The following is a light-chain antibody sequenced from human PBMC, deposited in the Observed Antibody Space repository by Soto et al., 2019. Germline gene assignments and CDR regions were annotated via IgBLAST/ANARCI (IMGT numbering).Light chain of an antibody. V-gene: IGKV3-20*01. CDR3: QQYNSLWT. Sequence: EIVLTPSQVTLSLSPGERATLSWIASQSVSSNYLAWYQMKPGQAPRLLIYGASSRATGIPDRFSGSGSGTDFTLTISSLQPDDFATYYCQQYNSLWTFGQGTKVDIK. CDR2: GAS. CDR1: QSVSSNY. J-gene: IGKJ1*01.